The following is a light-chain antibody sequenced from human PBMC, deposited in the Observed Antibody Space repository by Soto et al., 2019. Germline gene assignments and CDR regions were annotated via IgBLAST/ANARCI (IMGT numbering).Light chain of an antibody. Sequence: DIQMTQSPSSLSASVGDTVTITCRASQSISTYLTWYQQKPGKAPKLLIYAAYILQSGVPSRFSGSGSGTDFTLTSNSLQPEDFAAYYCQQSYDMPWTFGQGTKVDIK. CDR2: AAY. CDR1: QSISTY. CDR3: QQSYDMPWT. V-gene: IGKV1-39*01. J-gene: IGKJ1*01.